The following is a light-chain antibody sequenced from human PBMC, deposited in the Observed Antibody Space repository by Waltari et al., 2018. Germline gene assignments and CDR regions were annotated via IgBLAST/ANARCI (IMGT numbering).Light chain of an antibody. CDR3: AAWDDSLNGRV. Sequence: QSVLTQPPSASGTPGQRVTIPCSGRSSNLGSNPVNWYQQLPGPAPKLLIYSNNQRPSGVPDRFSGSKSGTSASLAISGLQSEDEADYYCAAWDDSLNGRVFGGGTKLTVL. V-gene: IGLV1-44*01. J-gene: IGLJ3*02. CDR2: SNN. CDR1: SSNLGSNP.